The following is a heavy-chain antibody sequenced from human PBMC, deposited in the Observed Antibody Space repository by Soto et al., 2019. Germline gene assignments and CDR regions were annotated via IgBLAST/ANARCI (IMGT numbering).Heavy chain of an antibody. J-gene: IGHJ6*03. CDR2: INDSGNI. CDR3: ARGLILCFGELSRRGGYYYYMDV. D-gene: IGHD3-10*01. Sequence: QVHLQQWGAGLLKPSETLSLPCAVYGGSFSGYQWTWIRQTPGKGLEWIGEINDSGNINYNPSLKSRVTIILDTPKKQISLKLSSVTAADTAVYYCARGLILCFGELSRRGGYYYYMDVWGEGTTVIVSS. CDR1: GGSFSGYQ. V-gene: IGHV4-34*01.